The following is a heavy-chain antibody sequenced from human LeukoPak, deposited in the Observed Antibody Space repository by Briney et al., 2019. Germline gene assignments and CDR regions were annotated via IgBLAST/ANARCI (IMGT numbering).Heavy chain of an antibody. D-gene: IGHD4-17*01. Sequence: LRLSCAASGFTFSIYSLNWIRQPPGKGLEWIGYIYYSGSTYYNPSLKSRVTISVDTSKNQFSLKLSSVTAADTAVYYCASGDYGDSGWFDPWGQGTLVTVSS. J-gene: IGHJ5*02. CDR3: ASGDYGDSGWFDP. CDR1: GFTFSIYS. CDR2: IYYSGST. V-gene: IGHV4-30-4*08.